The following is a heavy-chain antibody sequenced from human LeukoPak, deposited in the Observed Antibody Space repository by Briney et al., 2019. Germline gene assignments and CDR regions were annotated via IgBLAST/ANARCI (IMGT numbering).Heavy chain of an antibody. J-gene: IGHJ6*03. CDR2: ISGSGGST. CDR1: GFTFSSYA. D-gene: IGHD4-17*01. Sequence: GGSLRLSCAASGFTFSSYAMSWVRKAPGKGLEWVSAISGSGGSTYYADSVKGRFTISRDNSKNTLYLQMNSLRAEDTALYFCARRLRSYMDVWGKGTTVTVSS. CDR3: ARRLRSYMDV. V-gene: IGHV3-23*01.